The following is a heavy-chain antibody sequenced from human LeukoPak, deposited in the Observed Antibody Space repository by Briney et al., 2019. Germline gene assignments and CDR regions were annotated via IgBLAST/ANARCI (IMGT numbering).Heavy chain of an antibody. J-gene: IGHJ3*02. CDR1: GFTFSSYA. V-gene: IGHV3-23*01. CDR3: ANTYGSGQRDI. CDR2: ISGSGGST. D-gene: IGHD3-10*01. Sequence: GGSLRLSCAASGFTFSSYAMSWVRQAPGTGLEWVSAISGSGGSTYYADSVKGRFTISRDNSKNTLYLQMNSLRAEDTAVYYCANTYGSGQRDIWGQGTMVTVSS.